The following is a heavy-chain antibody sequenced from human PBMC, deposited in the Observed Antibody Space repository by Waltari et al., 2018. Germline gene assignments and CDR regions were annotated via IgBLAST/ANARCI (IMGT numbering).Heavy chain of an antibody. V-gene: IGHV3-48*03. Sequence: EVQLVESGGGLVQPGGSLRLSCAASGFTFSSYEMNWVRPAPGKGLEWVSYISSRGSTIYYADSVKGRFTISRDNAKNSLYLQMNSLRAEDTAVYYCVRGYSSSSRSEGDYWGQGTLVTVSS. D-gene: IGHD6-6*01. CDR2: ISSRGSTI. CDR1: GFTFSSYE. CDR3: VRGYSSSSRSEGDY. J-gene: IGHJ4*02.